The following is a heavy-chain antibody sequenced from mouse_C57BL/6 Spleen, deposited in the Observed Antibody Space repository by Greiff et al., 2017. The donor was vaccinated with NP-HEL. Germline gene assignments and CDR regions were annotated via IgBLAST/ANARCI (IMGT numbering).Heavy chain of an antibody. Sequence: QVQLQQSGAELARPGASVKLSCKASGYTFTSYGISWVKQRTGQGLEWIGEIYPRSGNTYYNEKFKGKATLTADKSSSTAYMELRSLTSEDSAVYFCARCSSGYSYFDYWGQGTTLTVSS. CDR2: IYPRSGNT. J-gene: IGHJ2*01. CDR1: GYTFTSYG. V-gene: IGHV1-81*01. D-gene: IGHD3-2*02. CDR3: ARCSSGYSYFDY.